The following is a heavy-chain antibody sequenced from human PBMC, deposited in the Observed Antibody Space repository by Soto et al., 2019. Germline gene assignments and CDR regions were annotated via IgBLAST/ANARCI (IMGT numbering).Heavy chain of an antibody. J-gene: IGHJ4*02. CDR2: VIPIVGTA. CDR3: ASSLYSYGPNDY. D-gene: IGHD5-18*01. Sequence: QVQLVQSGAEVKKPGSSVKVSCKASGGTFSSYAISWVRQAPGQGLEWMGGVIPIVGTANYAQKFQGRVTITADESTSTAYMELSRLRSEDTAGYYCASSLYSYGPNDYWGQGTLVTVSS. CDR1: GGTFSSYA. V-gene: IGHV1-69*01.